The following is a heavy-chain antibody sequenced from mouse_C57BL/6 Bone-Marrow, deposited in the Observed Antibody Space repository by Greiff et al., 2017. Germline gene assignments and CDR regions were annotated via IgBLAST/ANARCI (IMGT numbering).Heavy chain of an antibody. J-gene: IGHJ4*01. D-gene: IGHD4-1*01. V-gene: IGHV1-82*01. Sequence: QVQLQQSGPELVKPGASVKISCKASGYAFSSSWMNWVKQRPGKGLEWIGRIYPGDGDTNYNGKFKGKATLTADKSSSTAYMQLSSLTSEDSAVYFCAPSTGTSDAMDYWGQGTSVTVSS. CDR2: IYPGDGDT. CDR3: APSTGTSDAMDY. CDR1: GYAFSSSW.